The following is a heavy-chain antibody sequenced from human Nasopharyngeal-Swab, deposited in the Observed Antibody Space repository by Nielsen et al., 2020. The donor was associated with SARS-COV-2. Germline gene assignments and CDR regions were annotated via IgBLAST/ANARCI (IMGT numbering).Heavy chain of an antibody. Sequence: GGSLRLSCAASGFTFSDYYMSWIRQPPGKGLEWVSSISGSGSIIDYADSVKGRFTISRDNAENSLYLQMNSLRAEDTAVYYCARGGVTGTYYLVYWGRGTLVTVSS. CDR3: ARGGVTGTYYLVY. J-gene: IGHJ4*02. CDR1: GFTFSDYY. CDR2: ISGSGSII. D-gene: IGHD2-8*02. V-gene: IGHV3-11*01.